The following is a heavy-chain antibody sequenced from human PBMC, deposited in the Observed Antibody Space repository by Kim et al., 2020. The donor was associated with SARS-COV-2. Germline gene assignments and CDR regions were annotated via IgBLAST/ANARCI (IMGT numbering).Heavy chain of an antibody. D-gene: IGHD3-9*01. CDR1: GFTVSSNY. J-gene: IGHJ6*02. CDR3: ASQRITIFSTNPLYYNYGMDV. V-gene: IGHV3-53*01. Sequence: GGSLRLSCAASGFTVSSNYMSWVRQAPGKGLEWVSVIYSGGSTYYADSVKGRFTISRDNSKNTLYLQMNSLRAEDTAVYYCASQRITIFSTNPLYYNYGMDVWGQGTTVTVSS. CDR2: IYSGGST.